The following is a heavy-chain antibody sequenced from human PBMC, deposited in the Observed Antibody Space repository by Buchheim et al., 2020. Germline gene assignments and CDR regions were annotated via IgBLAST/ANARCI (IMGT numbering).Heavy chain of an antibody. CDR2: ISSSGGGT. V-gene: IGHV3-23*01. D-gene: IGHD6-25*01. CDR3: ASPQHAALY. Sequence: EVQLLESGGDLVQPGGSLRLSCVASGFTFSNYAMSWARQAPGKGLEWVSLISSSGGGTYYLGSVNGRFTISRDNSKSTVYLQMNSLRAEDTAVYYCASPQHAALYWGLGTL. J-gene: IGHJ4*02. CDR1: GFTFSNYA.